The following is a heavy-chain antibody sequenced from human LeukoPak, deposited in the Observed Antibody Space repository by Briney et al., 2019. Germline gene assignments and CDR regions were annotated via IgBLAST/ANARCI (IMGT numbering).Heavy chain of an antibody. CDR2: INPSGGST. CDR3: ARDEYPNSSGWYRWFDP. Sequence: ASVKVSCKASGYTFIGYYMHWVRQAPGQGLEWMGIINPSGGSTSYAQKFQGRVTMTRDMSTSTVYMELSSLRSEDTAVYYCARDEYPNSSGWYRWFDPWGQGTLVTVSS. J-gene: IGHJ5*02. CDR1: GYTFIGYY. D-gene: IGHD6-19*01. V-gene: IGHV1-46*01.